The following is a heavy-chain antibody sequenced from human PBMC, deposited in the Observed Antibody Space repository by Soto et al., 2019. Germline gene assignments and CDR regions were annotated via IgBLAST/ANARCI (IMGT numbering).Heavy chain of an antibody. V-gene: IGHV1-18*03. CDR3: TREVGHMDV. CDR2: IRTYIGDS. D-gene: IGHD1-26*01. J-gene: IGHJ6*02. Sequence: ASVKVTCKAACYTFTTYGINWVRQSPAQGLGWMGWIRTYIGDSNNAQKLRDGVTMTRETSTKPAYIELRSLRSYDMAVYYCTREVGHMDVWCQGTTVTV. CDR1: CYTFTTYG.